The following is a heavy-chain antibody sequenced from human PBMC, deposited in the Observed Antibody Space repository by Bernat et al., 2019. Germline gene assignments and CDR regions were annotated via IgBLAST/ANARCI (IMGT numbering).Heavy chain of an antibody. CDR2: IKQDGSEK. V-gene: IGHV3-7*03. Sequence: EVQLVESGGGLVQPGGSLRLSCAASGFTFSSYWMSWVRQAPGKGLEWVANIKQDGSEKYYVDSVKGRFTISRDNAKNSLYLQMNSLRAEDTAVYYCARAPTYYDFWSGYNTFFDYWGQGTLVTVS. CDR1: GFTFSSYW. CDR3: ARAPTYYDFWSGYNTFFDY. D-gene: IGHD3-3*01. J-gene: IGHJ4*02.